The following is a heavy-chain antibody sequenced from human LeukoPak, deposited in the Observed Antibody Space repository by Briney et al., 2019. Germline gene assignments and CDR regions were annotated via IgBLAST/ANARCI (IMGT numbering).Heavy chain of an antibody. V-gene: IGHV4-59*01. CDR3: AKERNRDGSSDY. D-gene: IGHD5-24*01. CDR1: GGSISSYY. Sequence: PSETLSLTCTVSGGSISSYYWSWIRQPPGKGLEWIGYIYYSGSTNYNPSLKSRVTISVDTSKNQFSLKLSSVTAADTAVYYCAKERNRDGSSDYWGQGTLVTVSS. J-gene: IGHJ4*02. CDR2: IYYSGST.